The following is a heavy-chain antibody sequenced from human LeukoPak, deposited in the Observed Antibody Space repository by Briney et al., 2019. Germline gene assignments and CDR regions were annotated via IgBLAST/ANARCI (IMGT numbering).Heavy chain of an antibody. CDR1: GFTFSSYA. Sequence: PGGSLRLPCAASGFTFSSYAMNWVRQAPGKGLEWVSAISGSGGNTYYADSVKGRFTISRDNSKNTLYLQMNSLRAEDTAVYYCAKDSSIWFRDAFDIWGRGTMVTVSS. V-gene: IGHV3-23*01. D-gene: IGHD6-13*01. J-gene: IGHJ3*02. CDR2: ISGSGGNT. CDR3: AKDSSIWFRDAFDI.